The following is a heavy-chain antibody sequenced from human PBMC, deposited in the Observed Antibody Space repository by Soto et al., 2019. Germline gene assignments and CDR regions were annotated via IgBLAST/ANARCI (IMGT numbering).Heavy chain of an antibody. J-gene: IGHJ4*02. CDR1: GYTFTSYD. CDR3: ARVSEKLRYFDWLLLGY. CDR2: MNPNSGNT. D-gene: IGHD3-9*01. Sequence: ASVKVSCKASGYTFTSYDINWVRQATGQGLEWMGWMNPNSGNTGYAQKFQGRVTMTRNTSISTAYMELSSLRSEDTAVYYCARVSEKLRYFDWLLLGYRGQGTLVTVSS. V-gene: IGHV1-8*01.